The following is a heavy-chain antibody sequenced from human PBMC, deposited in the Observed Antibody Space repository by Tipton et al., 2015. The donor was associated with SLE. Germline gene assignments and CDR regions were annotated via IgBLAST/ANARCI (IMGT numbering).Heavy chain of an antibody. D-gene: IGHD3-3*01. CDR1: GGSISSSSYY. CDR3: ARGNRYDFWSGSYFDY. V-gene: IGHV4-39*07. Sequence: LRLSCTVSGGSISSSSYYWGWIRQPPGKGLEWIGSIYYSGSTYYNPSLKSRVTISVDTSKNQFSLKLSSVTAADTAVYYCARGNRYDFWSGSYFDYWGQGTLVTVSS. CDR2: IYYSGST. J-gene: IGHJ4*02.